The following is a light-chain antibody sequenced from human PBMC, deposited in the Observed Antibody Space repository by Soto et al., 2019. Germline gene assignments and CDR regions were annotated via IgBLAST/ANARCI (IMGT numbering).Light chain of an antibody. CDR2: DAS. J-gene: IGKJ1*01. CDR3: QQRSDWPAWT. V-gene: IGKV3-11*01. Sequence: EIVLTQSPATLSLSPGERATLSSRASQSVSSSLAWYQQKPGLPPRLLIYDASNRAAGISARFSGSGSGTDFALTISCLEPEDFAVYYCQQRSDWPAWTFGQGTKVEIK. CDR1: QSVSSS.